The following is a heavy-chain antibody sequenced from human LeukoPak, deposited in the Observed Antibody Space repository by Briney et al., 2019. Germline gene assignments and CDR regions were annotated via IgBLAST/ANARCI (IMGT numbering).Heavy chain of an antibody. Sequence: SETLSLTCTVSGGSISSYYWSWIRQPPGKGLEWIGYIYYSGSTNYNPSLKSQVTISVDTSKNQFSLKLSSVTAADTAVYYCARAIPPAGRKGGAFDIWGQGTMVTVSS. CDR3: ARAIPPAGRKGGAFDI. CDR1: GGSISSYY. V-gene: IGHV4-59*01. CDR2: IYYSGST. J-gene: IGHJ3*02. D-gene: IGHD2-15*01.